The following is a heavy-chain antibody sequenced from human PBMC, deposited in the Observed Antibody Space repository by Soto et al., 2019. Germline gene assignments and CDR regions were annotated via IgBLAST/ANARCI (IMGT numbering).Heavy chain of an antibody. D-gene: IGHD3-10*01. V-gene: IGHV3-30*04. J-gene: IGHJ4*02. CDR1: GFTFSSYA. CDR2: ISFDGRNR. Sequence: GGSLRLSCAASGFTFSSYAMHWVRQAPGKGLEWVAVISFDGRNRYFRDSVKGRFTISRDNSKNTVVLQMSSLTVEDTAVYYCAKGEWFAELLAFDYWGQGALVTVSS. CDR3: AKGEWFAELLAFDY.